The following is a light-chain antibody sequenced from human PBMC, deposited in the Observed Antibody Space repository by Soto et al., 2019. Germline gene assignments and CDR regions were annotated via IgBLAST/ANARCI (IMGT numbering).Light chain of an antibody. CDR2: TTS. CDR3: QHYNTYSKT. V-gene: IGKV1D-16*01. CDR1: QDIGSL. J-gene: IGKJ3*01. Sequence: DIQMSQSPSFVSAAVGDRVTLTCRASQDIGSLLVWYQQKPGKAPTLLIYTTSNLQRGVPSRFSGGGFGTEFTLNISSLQPDDSAIYYCQHYNTYSKTFGPGTKVD.